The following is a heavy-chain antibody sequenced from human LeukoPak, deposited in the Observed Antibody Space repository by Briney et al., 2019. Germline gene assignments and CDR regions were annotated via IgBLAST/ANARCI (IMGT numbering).Heavy chain of an antibody. V-gene: IGHV4-61*01. J-gene: IGHJ4*02. CDR3: ARESPSASFDY. Sequence: KPSETLSLTCTVSGGSVSSGSYYWSWIRQPPGKGLEWFGYIYYSGSTNYNPSLKSRVTISVDTSKNQFSLKLSYVTAADTAVYYCARESPSASFDYWGQGTLVTVSS. CDR1: GGSVSSGSYY. CDR2: IYYSGST.